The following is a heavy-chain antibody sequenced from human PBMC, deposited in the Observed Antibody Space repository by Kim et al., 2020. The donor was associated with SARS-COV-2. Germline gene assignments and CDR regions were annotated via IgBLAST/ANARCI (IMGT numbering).Heavy chain of an antibody. CDR2: IWYDGSNK. D-gene: IGHD3-10*01. CDR1: GFTFSSYA. V-gene: IGHV3-33*06. J-gene: IGHJ6*02. Sequence: GGSLRLSCAASGFTFSSYAMHWVRQAPGKGLEWVAVIWYDGSNKYYADSVKGRFTISRDNSKNTLYLQMNSLRAEDTAVYYCAKDGPHYYGSGSPHSHYYYYGMDVWGQGTTVTVSS. CDR3: AKDGPHYYGSGSPHSHYYYYGMDV.